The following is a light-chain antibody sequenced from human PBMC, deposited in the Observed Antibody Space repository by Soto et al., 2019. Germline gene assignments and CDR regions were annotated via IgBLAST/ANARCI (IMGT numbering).Light chain of an antibody. CDR1: SSNIGGNT. V-gene: IGLV1-44*01. CDR2: SNN. CDR3: AAWDDSLNGVV. J-gene: IGLJ2*01. Sequence: QSVLTQPPSASGTPGKRVTISCSGSSSNIGGNTVNWYQQLPGTAPKVLIYSNNQRPSGVPDRFSGSKSGTSASLAISGLQSEDEADYYCAAWDDSLNGVVFGGGTKLTVL.